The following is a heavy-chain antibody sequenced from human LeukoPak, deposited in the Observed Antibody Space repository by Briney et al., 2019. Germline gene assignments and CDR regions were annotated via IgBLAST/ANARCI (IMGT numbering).Heavy chain of an antibody. Sequence: ASVKVSCKASGYTFTSYDINWVRQATGQGLEWMGWISAYNGNTNYAQKLQGRVTMTTDTSTSTAYMELRSLRSDDTAVYYCARVEWELPTQEFDYWGQGTLVTVSS. CDR3: ARVEWELPTQEFDY. CDR1: GYTFTSYD. CDR2: ISAYNGNT. V-gene: IGHV1-18*01. D-gene: IGHD1-26*01. J-gene: IGHJ4*02.